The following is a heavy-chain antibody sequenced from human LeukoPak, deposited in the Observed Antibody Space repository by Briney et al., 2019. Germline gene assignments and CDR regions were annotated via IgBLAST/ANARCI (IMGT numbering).Heavy chain of an antibody. D-gene: IGHD6-19*01. CDR3: AREPGCSAFDY. CDR1: GFNFGRYW. J-gene: IGHJ4*02. Sequence: GGSLTLSCTAAGFNFGRYWNSWVRQSPEKGLEFVANIKYGDTVKNYVDSVKGRFTISRDNPSNSVYLQMDSLRPEDTALYCCAREPGCSAFDYWGQGAQVTVSS. V-gene: IGHV3-7*01. CDR2: IKYGDTVK.